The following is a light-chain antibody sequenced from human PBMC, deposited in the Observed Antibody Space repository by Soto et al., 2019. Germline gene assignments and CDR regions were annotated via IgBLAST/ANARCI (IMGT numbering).Light chain of an antibody. V-gene: IGLV2-8*01. CDR3: SSYAGSNNLV. CDR1: SSDVGGYNY. Sequence: LTQPPSASGSPGQSVTISCTGTSSDVGGYNYVSWYQQHPGKAPKLMIYEVSKRPSGVPDRFSGSKSGNTASLTVSGLQAEDEADYYCSSYAGSNNLVFGTGTKVT. CDR2: EVS. J-gene: IGLJ1*01.